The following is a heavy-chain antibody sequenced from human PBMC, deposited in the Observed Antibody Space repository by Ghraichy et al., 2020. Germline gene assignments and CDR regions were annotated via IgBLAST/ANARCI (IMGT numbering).Heavy chain of an antibody. CDR1: GFAFRSTW. Sequence: GGSLRLSCEGSGFAFRSTWLTWVRRAPGKGLQWVASIEHSGESHYGDSVKGRFSISKDNGGNSLFLYMEDLRAEDTATYFCATELVTTTKAPGRTSNKYFYWSHGLNAWGQGTTVIVS. V-gene: IGHV3-7*03. J-gene: IGHJ6*02. CDR3: ATELVTTTKAPGRTSNKYFYWSHGLNA. CDR2: IEHSGES. D-gene: IGHD3-10*01.